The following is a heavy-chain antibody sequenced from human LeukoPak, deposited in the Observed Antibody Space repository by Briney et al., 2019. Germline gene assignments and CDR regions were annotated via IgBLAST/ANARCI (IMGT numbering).Heavy chain of an antibody. CDR1: GGSISSCY. Sequence: SETLSLTCTVSGGSISSCYWGWIRQPPGKGLEWIGYIYYSGSTNYNPSLKSRVTISVDTSKNQFSLKLSSVTAADTAVYYCARTTVTTGPYFDYWGQGTLVTVSS. D-gene: IGHD4-11*01. CDR2: IYYSGST. CDR3: ARTTVTTGPYFDY. J-gene: IGHJ4*02. V-gene: IGHV4-59*01.